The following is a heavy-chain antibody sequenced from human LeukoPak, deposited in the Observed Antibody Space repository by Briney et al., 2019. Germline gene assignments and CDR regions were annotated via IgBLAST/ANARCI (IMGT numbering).Heavy chain of an antibody. CDR2: IYYSGST. CDR1: GGSISSFY. V-gene: IGHV4-59*01. CDR3: ARDPGYCSGGSCSDYYYYGMDV. J-gene: IGHJ6*04. D-gene: IGHD2-15*01. Sequence: SETLSLTCTVSGGSISSFYWSWIRQPPGKGLELIGYIYYSGSTNYNPSLKSRVTISVDTSKNQFSLKLSSVTAADTAVYYCARDPGYCSGGSCSDYYYYGMDVWGKGTTVTVSS.